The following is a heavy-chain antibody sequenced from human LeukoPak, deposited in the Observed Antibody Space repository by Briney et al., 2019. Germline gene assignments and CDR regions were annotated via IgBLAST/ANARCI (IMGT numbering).Heavy chain of an antibody. CDR3: ARHAYSSLWYDY. D-gene: IGHD6-13*01. J-gene: IGHJ4*02. Sequence: SETLSLTCTVPGGSLNSYYWSWIRQPPGKGLEWIGHIYYSGSTNYNPSLKSRVTISVDTSKNQFSLKLSSVTAADTAVYYCARHAYSSLWYDYWGQGTLVTVSS. CDR1: GGSLNSYY. CDR2: IYYSGST. V-gene: IGHV4-59*08.